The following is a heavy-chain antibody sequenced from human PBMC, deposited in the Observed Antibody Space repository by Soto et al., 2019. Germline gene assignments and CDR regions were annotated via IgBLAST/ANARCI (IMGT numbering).Heavy chain of an antibody. D-gene: IGHD3-10*01. CDR3: ARDQYYGSGSDAFDI. Sequence: SVKVSCKASGGTFSSYTISWVRQAPGQGLEWMGRIIPILGIANYAQKFQGRVTITADKSTSTAYMELSSLRSEDTAVYYCARDQYYGSGSDAFDIWGQGTMVTVSS. J-gene: IGHJ3*02. V-gene: IGHV1-69*04. CDR1: GGTFSSYT. CDR2: IIPILGIA.